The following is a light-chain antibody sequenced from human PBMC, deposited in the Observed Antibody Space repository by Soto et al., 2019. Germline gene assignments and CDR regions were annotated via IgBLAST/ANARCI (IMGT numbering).Light chain of an antibody. CDR3: LHKT. CDR1: QSISSW. J-gene: IGKJ1*01. Sequence: DIQMTQSPSTLSASVGDRVTITCRASQSISSWLAWYQQKPGKAPKLLIYKASSLESGVPSRFSGSGSGTELTLTISSLQPDDFATYYCLHKTFGQGTKVDIK. CDR2: KAS. V-gene: IGKV1-5*03.